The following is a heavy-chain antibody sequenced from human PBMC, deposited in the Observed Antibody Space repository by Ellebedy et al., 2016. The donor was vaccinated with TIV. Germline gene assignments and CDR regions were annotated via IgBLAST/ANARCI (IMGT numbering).Heavy chain of an antibody. D-gene: IGHD1-1*01. CDR2: IYSGGNT. V-gene: IGHV3-66*01. CDR3: ARALVFPGTYYFDY. CDR1: GFTFSNYS. Sequence: PGGSLRLSCAASGFTFSNYSMNWVRQAPGKGLEWVSVIYSGGNTYYAGSVKGRFTISRDSSKNTLYLQMNSLRAEDTAVYYCARALVFPGTYYFDYWGQGTLVTVSS. J-gene: IGHJ4*02.